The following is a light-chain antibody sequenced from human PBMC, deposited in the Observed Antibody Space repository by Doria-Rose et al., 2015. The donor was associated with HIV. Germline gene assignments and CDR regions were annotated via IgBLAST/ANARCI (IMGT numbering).Light chain of an antibody. CDR1: QSFSSTY. CDR3: LQYGTSWT. Sequence: TQSPGTLSLSPGERATLSCRASQSFSSTYLAWYQQKPGQAPSLLIYDGSTGATGIPDRFNASGSGTDFTLTINRLEPEDFALYYCLQYGTSWTFGQGTKVEI. CDR2: DGS. J-gene: IGKJ1*01. V-gene: IGKV3-20*01.